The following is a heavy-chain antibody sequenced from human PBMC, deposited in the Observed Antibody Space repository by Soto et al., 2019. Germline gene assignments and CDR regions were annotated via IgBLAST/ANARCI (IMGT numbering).Heavy chain of an antibody. CDR2: IYYNGYT. D-gene: IGHD7-27*01. CDR1: GGSISNHY. Sequence: QVQLQETGPGLVKPSETLSLTCTVYGGSISNHYWSWIRQPPGKGLEWIGYIYYNGYTNYNPPLKSRVTMSVDTSKNQISLKLSSVTAADTAVYYFTRANWYSEYWGQGTLVTVSS. J-gene: IGHJ4*02. CDR3: TRANWYSEY. V-gene: IGHV4-59*11.